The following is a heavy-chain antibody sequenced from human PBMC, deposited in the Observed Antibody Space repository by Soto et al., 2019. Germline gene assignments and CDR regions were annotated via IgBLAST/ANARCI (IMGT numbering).Heavy chain of an antibody. CDR2: INHSGST. CDR3: ARGREVSSSYGWFDP. Sequence: QVQLQQWGAGLLKPSETLSLTCAVYGGSFSGYYWSWIRQPPGKGLEWIGEINHSGSTNYNPSLKSRVTISVDTSKNQFSLKLSSVTAADTAVYYCARGREVSSSYGWFDPWGQGTLVTVSS. D-gene: IGHD6-13*01. V-gene: IGHV4-34*01. J-gene: IGHJ5*02. CDR1: GGSFSGYY.